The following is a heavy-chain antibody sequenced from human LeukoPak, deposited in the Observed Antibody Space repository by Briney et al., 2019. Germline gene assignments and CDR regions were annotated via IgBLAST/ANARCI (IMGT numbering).Heavy chain of an antibody. D-gene: IGHD5-12*01. CDR2: IIPILGIA. J-gene: IGHJ4*02. Sequence: SVKVSCKASGGTFSSYAISWVRQAPGQGLEWMGRIIPILGIANYAQKFQGRVTITADKSTSTAYMELSSLRSEDTAVYYCARDIVATTDFDYWGQGTLATVSS. V-gene: IGHV1-69*04. CDR3: ARDIVATTDFDY. CDR1: GGTFSSYA.